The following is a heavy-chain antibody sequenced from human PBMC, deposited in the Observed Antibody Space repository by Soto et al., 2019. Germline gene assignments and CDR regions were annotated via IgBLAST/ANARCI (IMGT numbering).Heavy chain of an antibody. J-gene: IGHJ6*02. CDR1: GFTFTNYF. CDR3: ARGDGRGSSGFYYYYGMDV. Sequence: GDSVKVACETSGFTFTNYFFQGVRQAPRQGLEWMGIISPYDGNTNYVQSLQGRVTMTSDTSTSTVYMELSSLRSEDTAVYYCARGDGRGSSGFYYYYGMDVWGHGTTVTVSS. V-gene: IGHV1-46*01. D-gene: IGHD6-25*01. CDR2: ISPYDGNT.